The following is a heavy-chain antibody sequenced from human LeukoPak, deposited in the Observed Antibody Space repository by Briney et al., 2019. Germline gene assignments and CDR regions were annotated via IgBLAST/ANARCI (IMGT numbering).Heavy chain of an antibody. Sequence: SETLSLTCTVSGGSISSSSYYWGWIRQPPGKGLEWIGYIYYSGSTNYNPSLKSRVTISVDTSKNQFSLKLSSVTAADTAVYYCARDRGAIDGGNDGFDYWGQGTLVTVSS. J-gene: IGHJ4*02. D-gene: IGHD4-23*01. CDR1: GGSISSSSYY. CDR2: IYYSGST. V-gene: IGHV4-61*01. CDR3: ARDRGAIDGGNDGFDY.